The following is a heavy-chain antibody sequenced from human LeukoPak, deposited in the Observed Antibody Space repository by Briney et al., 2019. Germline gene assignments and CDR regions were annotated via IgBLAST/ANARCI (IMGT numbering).Heavy chain of an antibody. J-gene: IGHJ6*03. CDR2: IYSSGNT. Sequence: GGSLRLSCAASGFTFSSYAMSWVRQAPGKGLEWVAIIYSSGNTNYADSVKGRFTISRDNSKNSLYLEMNSLRVEDTAIYYCARDATTAIGTVYMDVWGKGTTVTISS. CDR1: GFTFSSYA. V-gene: IGHV3-23*03. CDR3: ARDATTAIGTVYMDV. D-gene: IGHD1-1*01.